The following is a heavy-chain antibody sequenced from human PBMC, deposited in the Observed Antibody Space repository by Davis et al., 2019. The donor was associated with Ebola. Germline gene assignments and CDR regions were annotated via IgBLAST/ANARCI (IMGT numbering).Heavy chain of an antibody. J-gene: IGHJ3*02. CDR3: AREMATTNDAFDI. D-gene: IGHD5-24*01. CDR2: ISYDGSNK. V-gene: IGHV3-30*04. Sequence: GESLKISCAASGFTFRSYVMHWVRQAPGKGLEWVAVISYDGSNKYYADSVKGRLTISRDNSQNTLYLQMNSLRVEDTAVYYCAREMATTNDAFDIWGQGTMVSVSS. CDR1: GFTFRSYV.